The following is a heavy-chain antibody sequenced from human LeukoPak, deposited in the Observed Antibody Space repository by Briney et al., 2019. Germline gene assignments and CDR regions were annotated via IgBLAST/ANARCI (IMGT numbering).Heavy chain of an antibody. CDR3: ASYIVGGSLGD. Sequence: SETLSLTCTVSGGSLRGYYWSWIRHPPGKGLEWIGNMYYSGTTNYNPSLKSRVTMSIDTSKNQFSLKLSSVTAADTAVYYCASYIVGGSLGDWGQGTLVTVSS. J-gene: IGHJ4*02. D-gene: IGHD1-26*01. CDR1: GGSLRGYY. V-gene: IGHV4-59*01. CDR2: MYYSGTT.